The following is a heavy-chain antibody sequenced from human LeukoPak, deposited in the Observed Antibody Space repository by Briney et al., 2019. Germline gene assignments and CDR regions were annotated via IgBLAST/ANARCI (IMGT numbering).Heavy chain of an antibody. V-gene: IGHV3-23*01. CDR2: ISGTGDST. J-gene: IGHJ4*02. Sequence: GGSLRLSCAASGFTFSTYAMSWVRQAPGKGLEWVSAISGTGDSTYYVDSVKGRFTISRDNSKNTLYLQMNSLRDEDTAVYYCAKHYYDTSGTPRYFDYWGQGTLVTVSS. D-gene: IGHD3-22*01. CDR1: GFTFSTYA. CDR3: AKHYYDTSGTPRYFDY.